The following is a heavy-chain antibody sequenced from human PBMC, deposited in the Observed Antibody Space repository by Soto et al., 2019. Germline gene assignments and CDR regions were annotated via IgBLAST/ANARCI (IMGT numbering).Heavy chain of an antibody. D-gene: IGHD2-8*01. CDR1: GYTFTSYG. Sequence: QVQLVQSGAEVKKPGASVKVSCKASGYTFTSYGISWVRQAPGQGLEWMGWISAYNGNTNYAQKLQGRVTMTTDTSTSTAYMELRSLRSDDTAVYYCARAGGGEDIVLMVYAIPLYYHYYGMDVWGQGTTVTVSS. CDR2: ISAYNGNT. J-gene: IGHJ6*02. CDR3: ARAGGGEDIVLMVYAIPLYYHYYGMDV. V-gene: IGHV1-18*01.